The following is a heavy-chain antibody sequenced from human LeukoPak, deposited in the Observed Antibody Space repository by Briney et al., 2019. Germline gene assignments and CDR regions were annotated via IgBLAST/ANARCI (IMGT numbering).Heavy chain of an antibody. J-gene: IGHJ4*02. D-gene: IGHD4-17*01. V-gene: IGHV1-18*01. CDR2: ISAFNGDT. CDR3: ARARRGGDYDSYFDY. Sequence: ASVKVSCKASGYTFTSYGTTWVRQAPGQGLEWMGWISAFNGDTNYAQNFQGRVTMTTDTPTSTAYMDLRSLRSDDTAVYYCARARRGGDYDSYFDYWGQGTLVTVSS. CDR1: GYTFTSYG.